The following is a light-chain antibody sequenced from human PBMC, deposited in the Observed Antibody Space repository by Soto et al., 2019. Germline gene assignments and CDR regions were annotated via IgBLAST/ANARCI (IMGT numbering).Light chain of an antibody. CDR2: GAS. CDR1: QSVNSN. V-gene: IGKV3-15*01. CDR3: QQYNNWPRT. Sequence: EIVMTQSPVTLSVSPGERATLSCRASQSVNSNLAWYQQKPGQAPRLLIYGASTRATGIPARFSGSGSGTEFTLTISSLQSEDFAVYYCQQYNNWPRTFSQGTKVDIK. J-gene: IGKJ1*01.